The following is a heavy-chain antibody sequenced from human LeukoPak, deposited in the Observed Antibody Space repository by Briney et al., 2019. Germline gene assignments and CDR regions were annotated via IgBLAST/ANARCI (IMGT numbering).Heavy chain of an antibody. CDR1: GFTFSSYW. J-gene: IGHJ4*02. D-gene: IGHD3-10*01. Sequence: GGSLRLSCAASGFTFSSYWMHWVRQARGEGLVWVSRINSDGSSTNYADSVKGRFTISRDNAKNTLYLQMNSLRAEDTAMYYCARPGELFNYWGQGTLVTVSS. CDR2: INSDGSST. CDR3: ARPGELFNY. V-gene: IGHV3-74*01.